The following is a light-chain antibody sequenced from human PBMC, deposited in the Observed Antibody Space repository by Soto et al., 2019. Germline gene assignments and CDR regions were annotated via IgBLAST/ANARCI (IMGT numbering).Light chain of an antibody. CDR3: QQGYSARWT. Sequence: DIQMTQSPSSLSASVGDRVTITCRASQNIRSYLNWYQQKPGKAPQLLIYATSSLQTGVPSRFSASVSGTDFSLVISDLQPEDSATYYCQQGYSARWTSGRGTKV. CDR1: QNIRSY. CDR2: ATS. J-gene: IGKJ1*01. V-gene: IGKV1-39*01.